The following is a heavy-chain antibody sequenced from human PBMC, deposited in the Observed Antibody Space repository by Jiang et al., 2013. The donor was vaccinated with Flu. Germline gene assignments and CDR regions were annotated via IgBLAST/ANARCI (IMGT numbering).Heavy chain of an antibody. Sequence: GLVQPGGSLRLSCAASGFTFSSYSMNWVRQAPGKGLEWVSYISSSSSTIYYADSVKGRFTISRDNAKNSLYLQMNSLRDEDTAVYYCARRGIAVAGTLGYFDYWGQGTLVTVSS. CDR1: GFTFSSYS. CDR3: ARRGIAVAGTLGYFDY. V-gene: IGHV3-48*02. J-gene: IGHJ4*02. D-gene: IGHD6-19*01. CDR2: ISSSSSTI.